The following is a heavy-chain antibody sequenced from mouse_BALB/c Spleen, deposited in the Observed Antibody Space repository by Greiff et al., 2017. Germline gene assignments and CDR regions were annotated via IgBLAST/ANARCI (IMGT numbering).Heavy chain of an antibody. CDR1: GFTFSSYA. CDR2: ISSGGST. Sequence: EVQRVESGGGLVKPGGSLKLSCAASGFTFSSYAMSWVRQTPEKRLEWVASISSGGSTYYPDSVKGRFTISRDNARNILYLQMSSLRSEDTAMYYCARGRYGYENYAMDYWGQGTSVTVSS. J-gene: IGHJ4*01. V-gene: IGHV5-6-5*01. CDR3: ARGRYGYENYAMDY. D-gene: IGHD2-2*01.